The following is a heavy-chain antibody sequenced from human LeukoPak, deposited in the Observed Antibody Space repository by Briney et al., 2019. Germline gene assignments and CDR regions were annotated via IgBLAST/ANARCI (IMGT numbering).Heavy chain of an antibody. D-gene: IGHD3-3*01. J-gene: IGHJ5*02. CDR3: ARGLEWLKYNWFDP. Sequence: SETLSLTCTVSGGSISSYYWSWIRQPAGKGLEWIGRIYTSGSTNYNPSLKSRVTMSVDTSKNQFSLKLSSVTAADTAVYYCARGLEWLKYNWFDPWGQGTLVTVSS. CDR1: GGSISSYY. V-gene: IGHV4-4*07. CDR2: IYTSGST.